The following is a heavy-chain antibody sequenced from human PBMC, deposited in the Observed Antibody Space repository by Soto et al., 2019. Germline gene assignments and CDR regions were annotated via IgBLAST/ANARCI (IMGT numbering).Heavy chain of an antibody. J-gene: IGHJ5*02. CDR2: IYYSGST. V-gene: IGHV4-39*01. Sequence: SEVLALICTAFAGIISTSRYFWGWIRQPPGKGLEWIGSIYYSGSTYYNPSLKSRVTISVDTSKNQFSLKLSSVTAADTAVYYCASPKIAFYNWFDPWGQG. CDR1: AGIISTSRYF. CDR3: ASPKIAFYNWFDP. D-gene: IGHD3-3*02.